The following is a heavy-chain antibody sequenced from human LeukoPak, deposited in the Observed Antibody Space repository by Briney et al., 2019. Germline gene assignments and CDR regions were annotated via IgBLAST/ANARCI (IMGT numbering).Heavy chain of an antibody. V-gene: IGHV3-23*01. Sequence: PGGSLRLSCAASGFTFSSYAMSWVRQAPGKGLEWVSAISGSGGSTYYADSVKGRFTISRDNSKNTLYLQMNSLRAEDTAVYYCAKDGVDYGDQPDEYYFDYWGQGTLVTVSS. D-gene: IGHD4-17*01. CDR2: ISGSGGST. CDR3: AKDGVDYGDQPDEYYFDY. J-gene: IGHJ4*02. CDR1: GFTFSSYA.